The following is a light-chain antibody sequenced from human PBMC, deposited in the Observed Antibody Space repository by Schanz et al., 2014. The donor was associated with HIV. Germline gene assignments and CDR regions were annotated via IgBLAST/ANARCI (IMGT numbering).Light chain of an antibody. CDR3: QQYDSYWS. V-gene: IGKV1-5*03. CDR1: QSISDR. CDR2: KAS. Sequence: DIQMTQSPSILYASVGDRVTITCRASQSISDRLAWYQQKPGKAPMSLIYKASSLTRGVPSRFSGSISGTEFTLTISSLQPDDFATYYCQQYDSYWSFGQGTKVEIK. J-gene: IGKJ1*01.